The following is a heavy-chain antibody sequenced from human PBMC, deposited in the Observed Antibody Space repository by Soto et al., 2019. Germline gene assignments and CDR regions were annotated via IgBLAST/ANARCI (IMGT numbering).Heavy chain of an antibody. CDR2: ISFDGSDN. CDR3: ARRQVVITFWGVIVRNYYYGMDV. D-gene: IGHD3-16*02. V-gene: IGHV3-30*03. J-gene: IGHJ6*02. Sequence: GGSLRLSCAASGFTFSDYGMHWVRQAPGKGLEWVADISFDGSDNYYADSVKGRFTISRDNSKNTLYLQMNSLRAEDTAVYYFARRQVVITFWGVIVRNYYYGMDVWGQGTTVTVSS. CDR1: GFTFSDYG.